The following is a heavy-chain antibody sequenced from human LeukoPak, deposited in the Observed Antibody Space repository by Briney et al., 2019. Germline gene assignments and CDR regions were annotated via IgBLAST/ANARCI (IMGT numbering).Heavy chain of an antibody. V-gene: IGHV3-53*05. CDR2: IYSGGST. D-gene: IGHD2-21*02. J-gene: IGHJ4*02. CDR3: ARRHLVVTAIRYYFDY. CDR1: GFTVSSNY. Sequence: GGSLRLSCAASGFTVSSNYMSWVRQAPEKGLEWVSVIYSGGSTYYADSVKGRFTISRVNSKNTLYLQMNSLRAEDTAVYYCARRHLVVTAIRYYFDYWGQGTLVTVSS.